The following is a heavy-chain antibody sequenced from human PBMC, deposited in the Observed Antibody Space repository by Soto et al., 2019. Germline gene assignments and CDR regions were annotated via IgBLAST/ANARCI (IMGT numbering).Heavy chain of an antibody. CDR2: IRTKANRYAT. Sequence: EVQLVESGGGLVQPGESLKLSCAASGFTFSGSAMHWVRQASGKALEWVGRIRTKANRYATAYAASVKGRFTISRDDSKNTAYLQMNSSRTEDTAVYYCTRPGPPLTGIEVADDYWGQGTLFTVSS. V-gene: IGHV3-73*01. CDR1: GFTFSGSA. D-gene: IGHD6-19*01. J-gene: IGHJ4*02. CDR3: TRPGPPLTGIEVADDY.